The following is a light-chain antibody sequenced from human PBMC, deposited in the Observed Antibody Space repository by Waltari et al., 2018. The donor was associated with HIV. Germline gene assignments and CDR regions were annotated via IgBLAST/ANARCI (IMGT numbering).Light chain of an antibody. CDR1: SSNIGSNT. CDR3: AAWDGSLNGHVV. V-gene: IGLV1-44*01. Sequence: QSVLTQPPSASATPGQRVTISCSGSSSNIGSNTVNWYQQLPGTAPKLLIYSNNQRPSGVPDRFSGSKSGTSASLAISGLQSEDEADYYCAAWDGSLNGHVVFGGGTKLTVL. CDR2: SNN. J-gene: IGLJ2*01.